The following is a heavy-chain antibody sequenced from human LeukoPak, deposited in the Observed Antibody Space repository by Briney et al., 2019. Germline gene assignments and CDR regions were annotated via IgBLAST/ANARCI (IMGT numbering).Heavy chain of an antibody. CDR3: ARDRGDSSGYAFDS. V-gene: IGHV1-18*01. J-gene: IGHJ4*02. CDR1: GYTFSTYG. Sequence: ASVKVSRKASGYTFSTYGISWVRQTPGQGLEWMGWISAYNGDTNYAQKVQGRVTMTTDTSTSTAYMELRSLRSDDTAVYFCARDRGDSSGYAFDSWGQGTLVTVSS. CDR2: ISAYNGDT. D-gene: IGHD3-22*01.